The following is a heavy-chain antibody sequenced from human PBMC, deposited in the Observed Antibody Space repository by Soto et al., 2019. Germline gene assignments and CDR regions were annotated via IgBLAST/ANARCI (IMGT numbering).Heavy chain of an antibody. Sequence: GGSLRLSCAASGFTFSSYGMHWVRQAPGKGLEWVAVISYDGSNKYYADSVKGRFTISRDNSKNTLYLQMNSLRAEDTAVYYCAKGTNCSSTSCPGWFDPWGQGTLVTVPS. CDR2: ISYDGSNK. CDR3: AKGTNCSSTSCPGWFDP. D-gene: IGHD2-2*01. CDR1: GFTFSSYG. V-gene: IGHV3-30*18. J-gene: IGHJ5*02.